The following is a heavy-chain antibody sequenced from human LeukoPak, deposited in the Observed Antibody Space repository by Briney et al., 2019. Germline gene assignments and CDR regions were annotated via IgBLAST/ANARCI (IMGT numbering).Heavy chain of an antibody. V-gene: IGHV3-23*01. D-gene: IGHD6-19*01. CDR3: AKDRNPHRVAGANLLDY. CDR2: ISGSGGTT. J-gene: IGHJ4*02. CDR1: GFTFSSYA. Sequence: GGSLRLSRAASGFTFSSYAMSWVRQAPGKGLEWVSGISGSGGTTYYADSVKGRFTISRDNSKNTLYVQMNSLRDEDTATYYCAKDRNPHRVAGANLLDYWGQGTLVIVSS.